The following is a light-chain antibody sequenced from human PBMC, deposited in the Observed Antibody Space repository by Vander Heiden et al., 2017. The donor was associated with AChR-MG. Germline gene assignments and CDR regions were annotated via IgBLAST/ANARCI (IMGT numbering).Light chain of an antibody. CDR1: QSVSSN. Sequence: IVMTQSPATLSVSPGERATLSCRASQSVSSNLAWYQQKPGQAPRLLIYGASTRATGIPARFSGSGSGTEFTLTISSLQSEDFAVYYGQQYNNGPGFTFGPGTKVEIK. J-gene: IGKJ3*01. CDR2: GAS. V-gene: IGKV3-15*01. CDR3: QQYNNGPGFT.